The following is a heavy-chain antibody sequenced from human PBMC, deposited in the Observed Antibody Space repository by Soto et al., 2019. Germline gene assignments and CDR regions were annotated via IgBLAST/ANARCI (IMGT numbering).Heavy chain of an antibody. J-gene: IGHJ1*01. CDR2: ISYDGSNK. D-gene: IGHD2-15*01. Sequence: PGGSLRLSCAASGFTFSSYAMHWVRQAPGKGLEWVAVISYDGSNKYYADSVKGRFTISRDNSKNTLYLQMNSLRAEDTAVYYCARAPGTVVTGYFQHWGQGT. V-gene: IGHV3-30-3*01. CDR1: GFTFSSYA. CDR3: ARAPGTVVTGYFQH.